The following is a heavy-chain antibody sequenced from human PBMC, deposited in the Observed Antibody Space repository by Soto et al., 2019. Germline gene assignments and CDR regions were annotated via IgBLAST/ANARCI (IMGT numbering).Heavy chain of an antibody. D-gene: IGHD4-4*01. J-gene: IGHJ6*02. CDR2: ISYDGSNK. V-gene: IGHV3-30*18. Sequence: GGSLRLSCAASGFTFSSYGMHWVRQAPGKGLEWVAVISYDGSNKYYADSVKGRFTISRDNSKNTLYLQMNSLRAEDTAVYYCANLPTVTNPPYYYYGMDVWGQGTTVTVSS. CDR3: ANLPTVTNPPYYYYGMDV. CDR1: GFTFSSYG.